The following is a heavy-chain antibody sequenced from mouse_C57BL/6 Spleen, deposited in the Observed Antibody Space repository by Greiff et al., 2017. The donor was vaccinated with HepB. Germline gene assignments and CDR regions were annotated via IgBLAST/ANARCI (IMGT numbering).Heavy chain of an antibody. CDR3: ARVGDYYGSSYVY. D-gene: IGHD1-1*01. J-gene: IGHJ2*01. CDR2: ISDGGSYT. Sequence: EVQGVESGGGLVKPGGSLKLSCAASGFTFSSYAMSWVRQTPEKRLEWVATISDGGSYTYYPDNVKGRFTISRDNAKNNLYLQMSHLKSEDTAMYYCARVGDYYGSSYVYWGQGTTLTVSS. CDR1: GFTFSSYA. V-gene: IGHV5-4*01.